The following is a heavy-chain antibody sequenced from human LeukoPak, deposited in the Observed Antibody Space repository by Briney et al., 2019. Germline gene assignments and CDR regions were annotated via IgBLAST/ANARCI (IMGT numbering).Heavy chain of an antibody. CDR1: GGSISSYY. J-gene: IGHJ3*02. CDR3: ARAGRFGEFADAFDI. CDR2: IYYSGST. Sequence: PLETLSLTCTVSGGSISSYYWSWIRQPPGKGLEWIGYIYYSGSTNYNPSLKSRVTISVDTSKNQFSLKLSSVTAADTAVYYCARAGRFGEFADAFDIWGQGTMVTVSS. V-gene: IGHV4-59*01. D-gene: IGHD3-10*01.